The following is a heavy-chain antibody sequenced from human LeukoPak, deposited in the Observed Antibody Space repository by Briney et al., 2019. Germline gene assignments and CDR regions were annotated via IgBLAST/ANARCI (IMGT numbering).Heavy chain of an antibody. CDR2: IRYDGGNK. V-gene: IGHV3-30*02. CDR1: GFTFSSYG. Sequence: GGSLRLSCAASGFTFSSYGMHWVRQAPGKGLEWVAFIRYDGGNKYYADSVKGRFTISRDNSKNTLYLQMNSLRAEDTAVYYCAKTYYGSGYFDYWGQGTLVTVSS. D-gene: IGHD3-10*01. J-gene: IGHJ4*02. CDR3: AKTYYGSGYFDY.